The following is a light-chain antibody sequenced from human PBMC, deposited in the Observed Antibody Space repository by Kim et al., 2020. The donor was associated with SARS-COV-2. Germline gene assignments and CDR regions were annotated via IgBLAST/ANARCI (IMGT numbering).Light chain of an antibody. CDR3: SSYTRSSTYV. CDR1: SSDVGAYNS. V-gene: IGLV2-14*03. Sequence: GQSITTSCTGTSSDVGAYNSVSWYQQYPGKAPRLMIYDVTNRPSGVSNRFSGSKSGNTASLTISGLQAEDEADYYCSSYTRSSTYVFGTGTKVTVL. CDR2: DVT. J-gene: IGLJ1*01.